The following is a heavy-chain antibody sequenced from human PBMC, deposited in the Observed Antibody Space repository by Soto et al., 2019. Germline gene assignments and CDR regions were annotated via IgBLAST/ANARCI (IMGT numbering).Heavy chain of an antibody. CDR1: GFTFSSYA. D-gene: IGHD2-2*01. J-gene: IGHJ4*02. V-gene: IGHV3-23*01. CDR3: AKDNRYCSSTSCQKYYFDY. Sequence: GGSLRLSCAASGFTFSSYAMSWVRQAPGKGLEWVSAISGSGDSTYYADSVKGRFTISRDNSKNTLYLQMNSLRAEDTAVYYCAKDNRYCSSTSCQKYYFDYWGQGTLVTVSS. CDR2: ISGSGDST.